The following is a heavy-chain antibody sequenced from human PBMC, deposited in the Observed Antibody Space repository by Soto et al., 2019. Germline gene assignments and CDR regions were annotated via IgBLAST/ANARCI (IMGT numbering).Heavy chain of an antibody. V-gene: IGHV3-64D*08. CDR2: ISSNGGST. Sequence: GGSLRLSCSASGFTFCSYAMHWVRQAPGKGLEYVSAISSNGGSTYYADSVKGRFTISRDNSKNTLYLQMSSLRAEDTAVYYCVKDGGLGGPGYSSHYYYFDYWGQGTLVTVSS. CDR1: GFTFCSYA. D-gene: IGHD6-13*01. CDR3: VKDGGLGGPGYSSHYYYFDY. J-gene: IGHJ4*02.